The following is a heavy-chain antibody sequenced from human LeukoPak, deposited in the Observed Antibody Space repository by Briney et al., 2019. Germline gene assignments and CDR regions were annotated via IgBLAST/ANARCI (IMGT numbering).Heavy chain of an antibody. CDR3: ARQVVVVPAAMLFGVRNYYYYYYMDV. J-gene: IGHJ6*03. CDR1: GGYFSGYY. Sequence: SETLSLTCAVYGGYFSGYYWSWIRQPPGKGLEWIGEINHSGSTNYNPSLKSRVTISVDTSKNQFSLKLSSVTAADTAVYYCARQVVVVPAAMLFGVRNYYYYYYMDVWGKGTTVTVSS. CDR2: INHSGST. V-gene: IGHV4-34*01. D-gene: IGHD2-2*01.